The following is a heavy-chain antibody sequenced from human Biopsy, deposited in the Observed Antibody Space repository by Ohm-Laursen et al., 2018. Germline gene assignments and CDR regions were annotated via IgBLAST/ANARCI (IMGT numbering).Heavy chain of an antibody. CDR3: ARSVDITVVRGYYFEF. CDR2: IDHTGGT. Sequence: SDTLSLTCAVYGGPFSGYFWTWIRQAPGKGLEWIGEIDHTGGTNYNPSIKSRVNISQDTSKNQFSLRLDSVTAADTAVYYCARSVDITVVRGYYFEFWGQGTLVTVSS. V-gene: IGHV4-34*01. D-gene: IGHD3-10*01. J-gene: IGHJ4*02. CDR1: GGPFSGYF.